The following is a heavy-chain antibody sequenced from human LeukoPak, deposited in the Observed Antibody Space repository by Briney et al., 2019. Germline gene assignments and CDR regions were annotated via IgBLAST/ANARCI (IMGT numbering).Heavy chain of an antibody. CDR3: ARLSGYSSGHYYSDY. D-gene: IGHD3-22*01. Sequence: APETLSLTCTVSGGSISSDYWSWIRQPPGKGLEWIGYIYYRGSTNYNPSLKSRVTISVDTSKNQFSLKLSSVTAADTAVYYCARLSGYSSGHYYSDYWGQGTLVTVSS. V-gene: IGHV4-59*01. CDR2: IYYRGST. J-gene: IGHJ4*02. CDR1: GGSISSDY.